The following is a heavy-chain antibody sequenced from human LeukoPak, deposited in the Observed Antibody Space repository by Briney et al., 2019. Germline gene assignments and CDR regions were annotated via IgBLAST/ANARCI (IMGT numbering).Heavy chain of an antibody. CDR2: IYYTGRA. V-gene: IGHV4-59*01. CDR1: GGSISSYY. Sequence: SETLSLTCTVSGGSISSYYWSWIRQPPGTGLEWIGYIYYTGRADYNPSLKSRVSMSVDTSKNQFSLRVNSMTAADTAVYYCARGDFWSGAPTDWGKGTLVTVSS. J-gene: IGHJ4*02. CDR3: ARGDFWSGAPTD. D-gene: IGHD3-3*01.